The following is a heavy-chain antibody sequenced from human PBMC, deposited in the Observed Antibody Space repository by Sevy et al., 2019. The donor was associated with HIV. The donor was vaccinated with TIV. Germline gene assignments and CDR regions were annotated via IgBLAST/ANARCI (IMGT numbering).Heavy chain of an antibody. J-gene: IGHJ4*02. V-gene: IGHV1-18*01. CDR1: GYTFVTYG. CDR3: VRDANYDSESSGYPFDD. CDR2: ISGNDGST. D-gene: IGHD3-22*01. Sequence: ASVKVSCKTSGYTFVTYGISWVRQVPGQGPQWMGWISGNDGSTREAQIFQDRVTMTTDRTTSTAYMEVRRLRSDDTAVYYCVRDANYDSESSGYPFDDWGQRTMVTVSS.